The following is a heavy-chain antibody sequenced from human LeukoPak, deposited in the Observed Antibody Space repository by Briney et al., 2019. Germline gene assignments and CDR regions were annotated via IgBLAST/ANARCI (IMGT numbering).Heavy chain of an antibody. CDR1: GFAFSSYS. J-gene: IGHJ1*01. V-gene: IGHV3-48*01. D-gene: IGHD3-22*01. CDR3: ARASREYSSGYYSEH. CDR2: ISSSSSTI. Sequence: PGGSLRLSCAASGFAFSSYSMNWVRQAPGKGLEWVSYISSSSSTIYYADSVKGRFTISRDNAKNSLYLQMNSLRAEDTAVYYCARASREYSSGYYSEHWGQGTLVTVSS.